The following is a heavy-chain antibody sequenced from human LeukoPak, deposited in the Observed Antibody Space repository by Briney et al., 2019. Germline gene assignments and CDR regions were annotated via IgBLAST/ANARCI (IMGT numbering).Heavy chain of an antibody. Sequence: GGSLRLSCAASGFTFDDYAMHWVRQAPGKGLEWVSGISWNSGSIGYADSVKGRFTISRDNAKNSLYLQMNSLRAEDTALYYCAKDLYYYDNSGSYPAAFDIWGQGTMVTVSS. D-gene: IGHD3-22*01. J-gene: IGHJ3*02. V-gene: IGHV3-9*01. CDR2: ISWNSGSI. CDR1: GFTFDDYA. CDR3: AKDLYYYDNSGSYPAAFDI.